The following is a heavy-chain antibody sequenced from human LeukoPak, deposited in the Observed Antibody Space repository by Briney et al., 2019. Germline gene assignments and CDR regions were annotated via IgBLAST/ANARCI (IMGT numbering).Heavy chain of an antibody. J-gene: IGHJ4*02. D-gene: IGHD3-9*01. V-gene: IGHV4-39*01. Sequence: PSETLSLTCTVSGGAISSISYYSGWIRQPPGKWLEWIGSIYYSGSTSYNPSLKSRATISVDTSTNQFSLKLSSVPPADTSVYFCARQQVSLCDNLSGYDYWGQGTLVTVSS. CDR3: ARQQVSLCDNLSGYDY. CDR1: GGAISSISYY. CDR2: IYYSGST.